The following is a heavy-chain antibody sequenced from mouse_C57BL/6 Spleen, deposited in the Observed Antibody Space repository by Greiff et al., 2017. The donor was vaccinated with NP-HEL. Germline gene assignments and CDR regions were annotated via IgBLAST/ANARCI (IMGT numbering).Heavy chain of an antibody. V-gene: IGHV5-9*01. D-gene: IGHD1-1*01. CDR2: ISGGGGNT. CDR3: ARAPYDYGPYYYAMDY. J-gene: IGHJ4*01. Sequence: EVKLMESGGGLVKPGGSLKLSCAASGFTFSSYTMSWVRQTPEKRLEWVATISGGGGNTYYPDSVQGRFTISRDNAKNTLYLQMSSLRSEDTDLYYCARAPYDYGPYYYAMDYWGQGTSVTVAS. CDR1: GFTFSSYT.